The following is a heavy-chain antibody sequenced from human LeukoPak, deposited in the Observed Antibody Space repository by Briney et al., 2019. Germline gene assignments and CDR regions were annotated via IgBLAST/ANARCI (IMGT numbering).Heavy chain of an antibody. CDR3: AKWKYSNSGIDDY. CDR1: GFTFSSYA. Sequence: HPGGSLRLSCAASGFTFSSYAMSWVRQVPGKGLEWVSVISGSGDNTYYADSVKGRFTISRDNSKNMLYLQMNSLRAEDTGVYYCAKWKYSNSGIDDYWGQGTLVTVSS. D-gene: IGHD6-6*01. J-gene: IGHJ4*02. CDR2: ISGSGDNT. V-gene: IGHV3-23*01.